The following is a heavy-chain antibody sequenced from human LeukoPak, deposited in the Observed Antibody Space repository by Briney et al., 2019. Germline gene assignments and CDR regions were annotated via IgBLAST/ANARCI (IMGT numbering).Heavy chain of an antibody. CDR2: INPNSGGT. V-gene: IGHV1-2*02. D-gene: IGHD3-16*01. CDR3: ARDWVFGY. Sequence: GPVKVYCKASGYTFTGYYMHWVRQAPGQGLEWMGWINPNSGGTNYAQKFQGRVTMTRDTSISTAYMELSRLRSEDKAVYYCARDWVFGYWGQGTLVTVSS. J-gene: IGHJ4*02. CDR1: GYTFTGYY.